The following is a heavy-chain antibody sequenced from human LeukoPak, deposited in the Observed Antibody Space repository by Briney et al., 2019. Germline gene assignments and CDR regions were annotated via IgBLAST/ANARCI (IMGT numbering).Heavy chain of an antibody. J-gene: IGHJ4*02. CDR1: GGSFSGYS. Sequence: PSETLSLTCAVYGGSFSGYSWTWIRQPPNKGLEWIGDINHSGSANYNPSLESRVTISVDTSKNQFSLKLSSVTAADTAVYYRARAMSIAARLQTIFDYWGQGTLVTVSS. V-gene: IGHV4-34*01. CDR2: INHSGSA. CDR3: ARAMSIAARLQTIFDY. D-gene: IGHD6-6*01.